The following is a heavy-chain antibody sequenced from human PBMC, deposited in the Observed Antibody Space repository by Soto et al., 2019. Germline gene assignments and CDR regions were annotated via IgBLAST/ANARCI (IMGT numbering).Heavy chain of an antibody. D-gene: IGHD6-13*01. CDR2: IYYSGST. V-gene: IGHV4-59*12. CDR1: GGYLSGFD. J-gene: IGHJ6*02. Sequence: SETLSLTCTVAGGYLSGFDGSWLRPHPGKGLEWIGYIYYSGSTKYNPSLKSRVTMSVDTSKNQFSLKVSSVTAADTAVYYCAREGIAAADTGMDVCGQGTTVTVSS. CDR3: AREGIAAADTGMDV.